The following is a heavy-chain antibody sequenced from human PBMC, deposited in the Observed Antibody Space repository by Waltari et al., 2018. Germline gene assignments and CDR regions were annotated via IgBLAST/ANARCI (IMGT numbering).Heavy chain of an antibody. CDR2: INPIFGTA. V-gene: IGHV1-69*13. CDR1: GGTFSSYA. D-gene: IGHD2-8*01. J-gene: IGHJ4*02. CDR3: ARERIYTNGAGSEFGY. Sequence: QVQLVQSGAEVKKPGSSVKVSCKASGGTFSSYAISWVRQAPGQGLEWMGGINPIFGTANYAQKCQGIVTITADESTRTAYMELSSLRSEDTAVYYCARERIYTNGAGSEFGYWGQGTLVTVSS.